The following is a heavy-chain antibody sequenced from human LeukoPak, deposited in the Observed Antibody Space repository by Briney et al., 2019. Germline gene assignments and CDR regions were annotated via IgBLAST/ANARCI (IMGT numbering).Heavy chain of an antibody. CDR2: FHNSGTS. CDR3: TRGAGWLIDY. D-gene: IGHD3-16*01. CDR1: GASINGYY. J-gene: IGHJ4*02. Sequence: SETLSLTCTVSGASINGYYWSWIRQPPGKGLEWIGYFHNSGTSTYNPSLKSRVTISADTSKNQFSLKLNSLTTADTAVYYCTRGAGWLIDYWGQGILVTVSS. V-gene: IGHV4-59*01.